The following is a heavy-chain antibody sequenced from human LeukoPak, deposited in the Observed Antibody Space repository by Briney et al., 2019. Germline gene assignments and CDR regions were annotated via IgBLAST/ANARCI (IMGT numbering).Heavy chain of an antibody. CDR2: ISTYNGNT. CDR1: GYTFTNYG. J-gene: IGHJ4*02. V-gene: IGHV1-18*01. CDR3: ARGLRSGSYVEGGY. D-gene: IGHD3-10*01. Sequence: ASVKVSCKASGYTFTNYGISWVRQAPGQGLEWMGWISTYNGNTNYAQKLQGRVTMTTDTSASTAYMELSSLTSEDTAVYYCARGLRSGSYVEGGYWGQGTLVTVSS.